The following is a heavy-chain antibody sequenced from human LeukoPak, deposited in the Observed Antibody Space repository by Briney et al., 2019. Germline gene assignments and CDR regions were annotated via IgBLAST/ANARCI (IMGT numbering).Heavy chain of an antibody. D-gene: IGHD3-3*01. CDR1: GFTFSDYY. CDR2: ISSSGSTI. CDR3: ARGSGTNFWSGYYTGFXY. Sequence: PGGSLRLSCAASGFTFSDYYMSWIRQAPGKGLEWVSYISSSGSTIYYADSVKGRFTISRDNAKSSLYLQMNSLRAEDTAVYYCARGSGTNFWSGYYTGFXYWGQGTLVTVSS. V-gene: IGHV3-11*04. J-gene: IGHJ4*02.